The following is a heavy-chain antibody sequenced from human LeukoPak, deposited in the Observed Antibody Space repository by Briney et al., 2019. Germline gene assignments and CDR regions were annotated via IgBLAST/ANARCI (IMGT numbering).Heavy chain of an antibody. J-gene: IGHJ4*02. CDR2: IYTSGST. Sequence: SETLSLTCTVSGGSISSGSYYWSWIRQPAGKGLEWIGRIYTSGSTNYNPSLKSRVTISVDTSKNQFSLKLSSVTAADTAVYYCARVGTTTWALFDYWGQGTLVTVSS. CDR3: ARVGTTTWALFDY. V-gene: IGHV4-61*02. D-gene: IGHD4-11*01. CDR1: GGSISSGSYY.